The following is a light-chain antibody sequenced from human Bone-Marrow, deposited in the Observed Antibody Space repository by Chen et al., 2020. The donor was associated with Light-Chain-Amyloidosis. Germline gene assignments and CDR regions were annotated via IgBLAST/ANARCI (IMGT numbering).Light chain of an antibody. V-gene: IGKV3-15*01. J-gene: IGKJ2*01. CDR2: AAS. CDR3: QQYNNWPPEYT. Sequence: EIVMTQSPATLSMSPGERDSLSCRTSPSVGRYIAWYQHKPGQAPRLRIYAASTRATCITARFSGSGSGTEFTLTISSLQSEDFAVYYCQQYNNWPPEYTFGQGTKLEIK. CDR1: PSVGRY.